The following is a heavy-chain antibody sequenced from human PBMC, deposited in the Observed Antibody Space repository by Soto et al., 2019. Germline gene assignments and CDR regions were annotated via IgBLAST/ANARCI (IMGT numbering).Heavy chain of an antibody. J-gene: IGHJ4*02. V-gene: IGHV3-7*05. Sequence: EVQLEESGGGLDQPGGSLRLSCAASGFTFSSYWMTWVRQAPGKGLEWVANIKEDGSEQYQVDSVKGRFTFSRDNAKKTLYLQMNSLRVEDTAVYYCARLTAAGGVDQFDYWGQGTLVTVSS. CDR1: GFTFSSYW. CDR3: ARLTAAGGVDQFDY. CDR2: IKEDGSEQ. D-gene: IGHD6-13*01.